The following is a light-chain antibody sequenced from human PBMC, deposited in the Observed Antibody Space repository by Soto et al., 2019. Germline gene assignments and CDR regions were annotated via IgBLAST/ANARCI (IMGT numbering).Light chain of an antibody. V-gene: IGLV2-14*01. J-gene: IGLJ2*01. CDR2: DVS. CDR3: SSYTSSSTLG. Sequence: QSALTQPASVSGSPGQSITISCTGTSSDVGGYNYVSWYQQHPGKAPKLMIYDVSNRPSGVSNRFSGSKSGNTASLTISGLQAEDEADYYCSSYTSSSTLGIAGGTKLTVL. CDR1: SSDVGGYNY.